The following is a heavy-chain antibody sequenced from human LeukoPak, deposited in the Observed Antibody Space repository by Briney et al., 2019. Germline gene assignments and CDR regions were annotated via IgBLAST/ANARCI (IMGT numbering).Heavy chain of an antibody. Sequence: GGSLRLSCAASGFTFSSYWMHWVRQAPGKGLVWVSRINSDGSSTSYADSVKGRFTISRDNAKNTLYLQMNSLRAEDTAVYYCAHPQSYYDILTGYANDAFDNWGQGTMVTVSS. CDR1: GFTFSSYW. J-gene: IGHJ3*02. D-gene: IGHD3-9*01. CDR3: AHPQSYYDILTGYANDAFDN. CDR2: INSDGSST. V-gene: IGHV3-74*01.